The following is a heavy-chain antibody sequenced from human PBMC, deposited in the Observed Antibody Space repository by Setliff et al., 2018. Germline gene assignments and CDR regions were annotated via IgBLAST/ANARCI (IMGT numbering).Heavy chain of an antibody. CDR1: GDSIIGYY. V-gene: IGHV4-59*01. Sequence: SETLSLTCKVSGDSIIGYYWSWIRQPPGKGLDWIGYVFSGGSPNYSPSFKSRVTMSIDTSKNQFSLKLSSVTAADTAVYYCARLYHNDNSADFRRAPFDVWGQGITVTVSS. D-gene: IGHD3-22*01. J-gene: IGHJ3*01. CDR2: VFSGGSP. CDR3: ARLYHNDNSADFRRAPFDV.